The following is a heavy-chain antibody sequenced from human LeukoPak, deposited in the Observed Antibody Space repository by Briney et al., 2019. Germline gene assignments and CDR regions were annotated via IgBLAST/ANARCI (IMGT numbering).Heavy chain of an antibody. D-gene: IGHD6-13*01. CDR1: GFIFSSYW. J-gene: IGHJ4*02. CDR3: ARSRYSSSWYTYFFDF. Sequence: PGGSLRLSCAASGFIFSSYWMSWVRQAPGKGLEWVANIKEDGSEKYYVDSVKGRSTISRDNAKNSLYLQMNSLRAEDTAVYYCARSRYSSSWYTYFFDFWGQGTLVTVSS. V-gene: IGHV3-7*04. CDR2: IKEDGSEK.